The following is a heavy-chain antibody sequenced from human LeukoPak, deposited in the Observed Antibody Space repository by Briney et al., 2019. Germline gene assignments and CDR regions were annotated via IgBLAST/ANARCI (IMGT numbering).Heavy chain of an antibody. CDR3: ARQISRYYSSSWEKDGMDV. J-gene: IGHJ6*02. Sequence: GGSLRLSCAASGFTVSSNYMSWVRQAPGKGLGWVSVIYSGGSTYYADSVKGRFTISRDNSKNTLYLQINSLRAEDTAVYNCARQISRYYSSSWEKDGMDVWGQGTTVTVSS. CDR2: IYSGGST. V-gene: IGHV3-66*02. D-gene: IGHD6-13*01. CDR1: GFTVSSNY.